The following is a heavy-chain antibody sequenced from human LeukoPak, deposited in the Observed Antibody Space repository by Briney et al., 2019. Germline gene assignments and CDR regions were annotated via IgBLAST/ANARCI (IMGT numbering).Heavy chain of an antibody. D-gene: IGHD3-22*01. J-gene: IGHJ4*02. CDR1: GFTFSSYG. V-gene: IGHV3-33*08. CDR2: IWYDGSNK. Sequence: GGSLRLSCAASGFTFSSYGMHWVRQAPGKGLEWVAAIWYDGSNKYYADSVKGRFTISRDNSKNTLYLQMNSLRAEDTAVYYCARDHFFFAPDSSGYYYVDWLRWGQGTLVTVSS. CDR3: ARDHFFFAPDSSGYYYVDWLR.